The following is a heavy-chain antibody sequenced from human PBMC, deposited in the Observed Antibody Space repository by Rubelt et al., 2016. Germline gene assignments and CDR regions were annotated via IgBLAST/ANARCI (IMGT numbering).Heavy chain of an antibody. CDR1: GFTFDDYA. J-gene: IGHJ4*02. D-gene: IGHD6-19*01. Sequence: EVQLVESGGGLVQPGRSLRLSCAASGFTFDDYAMHWVRQAPGKGLEWVSGISWNSGSIGYADSVKGRFTISRDNANNSLYLQMNSLRAEDTALYYCAKDISKEDSSGWYYFDYWGQGTLVTVSS. CDR3: AKDISKEDSSGWYYFDY. V-gene: IGHV3-9*01. CDR2: ISWNSGSI.